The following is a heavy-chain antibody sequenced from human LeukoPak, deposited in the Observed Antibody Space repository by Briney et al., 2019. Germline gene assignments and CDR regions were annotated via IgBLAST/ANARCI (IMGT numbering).Heavy chain of an antibody. J-gene: IGHJ4*02. Sequence: ASVKVSCKASGYTFTDYYIHWVRQAPGQGLEWMGWVIPNTGGTNYAQKFQGWVTMTRDTSISTAYMELSRLTSDDTAIYYSARATVTTSLDYWGQGTLVTVSS. CDR2: VIPNTGGT. CDR1: GYTFTDYY. V-gene: IGHV1-2*04. CDR3: ARATVTTSLDY. D-gene: IGHD4-17*01.